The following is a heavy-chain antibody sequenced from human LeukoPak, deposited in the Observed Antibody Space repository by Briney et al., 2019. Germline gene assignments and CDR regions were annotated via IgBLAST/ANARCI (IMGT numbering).Heavy chain of an antibody. CDR3: ARGRNYYGSGSYTALDY. J-gene: IGHJ4*02. Sequence: GGSLRLSCAASGFTFSSYAMSWVRQAPGKGLEWVSAISGSGGSTYYADSVKGRFTISRDNSKNTLYLQMNSLRAEDTAVYYCARGRNYYGSGSYTALDYWGQGTLVTVSS. CDR1: GFTFSSYA. CDR2: ISGSGGST. V-gene: IGHV3-23*01. D-gene: IGHD3-10*01.